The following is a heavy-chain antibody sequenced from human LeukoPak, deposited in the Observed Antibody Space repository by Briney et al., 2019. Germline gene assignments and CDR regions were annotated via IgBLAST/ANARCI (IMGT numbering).Heavy chain of an antibody. CDR2: ISAYNGNT. V-gene: IGHV1-18*01. CDR3: ARDISSSWYYYYYGMDV. D-gene: IGHD6-13*01. J-gene: IGHJ6*02. Sequence: ASVKVSCKASGGTFSSYGISWVRQAPGQGLEWMGWISAYNGNTNYAQKLQGRVTMTTDTSTSTAYMELRSLRSDDTAVYYCARDISSSWYYYYYGMDVWGQGTTVTVSS. CDR1: GGTFSSYG.